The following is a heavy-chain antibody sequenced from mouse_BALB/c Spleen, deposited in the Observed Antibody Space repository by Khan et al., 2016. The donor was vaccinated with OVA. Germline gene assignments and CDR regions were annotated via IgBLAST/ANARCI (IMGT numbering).Heavy chain of an antibody. CDR2: ISYSGST. CDR3: ASELGRYYAMDY. CDR1: GYSITSDYA. Sequence: EVQLQESGPGLVKPSQSLSLTCTVTGYSITSDYAWNWIRQFPGNKLEWMGCISYSGSTNYSPSLKSRISITRDTSKNQFFLQLNSVTAEYTATYYCASELGRYYAMDYWGQGTSFTVTS. V-gene: IGHV3-2*02. D-gene: IGHD4-1*01. J-gene: IGHJ4*01.